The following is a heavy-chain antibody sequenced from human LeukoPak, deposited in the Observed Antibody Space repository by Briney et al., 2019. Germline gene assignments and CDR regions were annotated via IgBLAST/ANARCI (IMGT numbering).Heavy chain of an antibody. J-gene: IGHJ6*03. D-gene: IGHD2-8*01. CDR3: AREGVDCTNGVCYYYYYYMDV. V-gene: IGHV3-74*01. CDR2: INSDGSST. CDR1: GFTFSGYW. Sequence: GGSLRLSCAASGFTFSGYWVHWVRQAPGKGLVWVSRINSDGSSTSYADSVKGRFTISRDNAKNTLYLQMNSLRAEDTAVYYCAREGVDCTNGVCYYYYYYMDVWGKGTTVTVSS.